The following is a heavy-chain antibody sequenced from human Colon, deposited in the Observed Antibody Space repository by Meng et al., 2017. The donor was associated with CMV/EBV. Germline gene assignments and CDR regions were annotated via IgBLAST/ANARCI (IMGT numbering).Heavy chain of an antibody. J-gene: IGHJ4*02. CDR2: IYNSGIA. Sequence: ETLSLTCTVSGGSMSGFYWTWVRQPPGKGLEWIGNIYNSGIANYNPSLKSGVTISIDTSKNQFSLKLSFVTAADTAVYYCVRSHGGYWGQGTLVTVSS. V-gene: IGHV4-59*08. CDR1: GGSMSGFY. CDR3: VRSHGGY.